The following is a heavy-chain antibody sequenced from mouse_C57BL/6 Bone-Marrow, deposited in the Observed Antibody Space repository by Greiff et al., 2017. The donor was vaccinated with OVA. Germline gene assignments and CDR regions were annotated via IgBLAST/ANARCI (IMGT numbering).Heavy chain of an antibody. D-gene: IGHD1-1*01. CDR2: IFPGSGST. CDR1: GYTFTDYY. CDR3: ARDITTVVATDWYFDV. J-gene: IGHJ1*03. V-gene: IGHV1-75*01. Sequence: QVQLQQSGPELVKPGASVKISCKASGYTFTDYYINWVKQRPGQGLEWIGWIFPGSGSTYYNEKFKGKATLTVDKSSSTAYMLLSSLTSEDSAVYFCARDITTVVATDWYFDVWGTGTTVTVSS.